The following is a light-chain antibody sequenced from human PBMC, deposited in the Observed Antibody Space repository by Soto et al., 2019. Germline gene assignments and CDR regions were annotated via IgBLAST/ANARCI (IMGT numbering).Light chain of an antibody. CDR3: QQYNNWPLT. V-gene: IGKV3-15*01. Sequence: EIVLTQSPATLSVSPGERVTLSCRASQGIRSNLAWHQQKRGQPPRLLLYGASTRATDTPVRFSGSGSGTEFTLTITSLQSEDFAVYYCQQYNNWPLTFGQGTRLAIK. CDR1: QGIRSN. CDR2: GAS. J-gene: IGKJ5*01.